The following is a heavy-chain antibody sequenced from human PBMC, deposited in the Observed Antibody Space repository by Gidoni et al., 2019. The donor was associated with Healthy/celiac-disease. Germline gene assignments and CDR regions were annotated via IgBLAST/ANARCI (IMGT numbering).Heavy chain of an antibody. D-gene: IGHD1-1*01. J-gene: IGHJ3*02. CDR3: ARDRNWQEAFDI. Sequence: GGVVQPGRSLRLSCAASGFTFSSSAMHWVRQAPGTGLEWVAVISYDGSNKYYADSVKGRFTISRDNSKNTLYLQMNSLRAEDTAVYYCARDRNWQEAFDIWGQGTMVTVSS. CDR1: GFTFSSSA. CDR2: ISYDGSNK. V-gene: IGHV3-30*04.